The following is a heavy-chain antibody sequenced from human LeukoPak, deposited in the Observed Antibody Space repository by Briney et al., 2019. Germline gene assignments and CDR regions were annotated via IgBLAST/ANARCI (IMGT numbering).Heavy chain of an antibody. Sequence: GGSLRLSCAASGFTFRSYAMSWVRQAPGKGLEWVSSISGSGGSTFYADSVKGRFTISRDNSKDTLYLQMNSLRAEDTAVYYCARERYYFDYGGQGTLVTVSS. D-gene: IGHD5-24*01. CDR1: GFTFRSYA. V-gene: IGHV3-23*01. CDR2: ISGSGGST. J-gene: IGHJ4*02. CDR3: ARERYYFDY.